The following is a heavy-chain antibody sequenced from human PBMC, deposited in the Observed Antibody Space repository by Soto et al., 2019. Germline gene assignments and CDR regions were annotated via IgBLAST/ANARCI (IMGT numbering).Heavy chain of an antibody. CDR1: GFTFSSYS. CDR3: ARDPHSSGWSYFDY. J-gene: IGHJ4*02. Sequence: GGSLRLSCAASGFTFSSYSMNWVRQAPGKGLEWVSSISSSSSYIYYADSVKGRFTISRDNAKNSLYLQMNSLRAEDTAVYYCARDPHSSGWSYFDYWGQGTLVTVSS. CDR2: ISSSSSYI. D-gene: IGHD6-19*01. V-gene: IGHV3-21*01.